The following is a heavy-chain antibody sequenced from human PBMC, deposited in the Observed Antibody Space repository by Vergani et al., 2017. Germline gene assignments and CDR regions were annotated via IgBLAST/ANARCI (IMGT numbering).Heavy chain of an antibody. CDR2: ISWNSGSI. CDR1: GFTFDDYA. J-gene: IGHJ4*02. V-gene: IGHV3-9*01. CDR3: AKGYSSSSKTLDY. D-gene: IGHD6-6*01. Sequence: VQLVESGGGVVQPGRSLRLSCAASGFTFDDYAMHWVRQAPGKGLEWVSGISWNSGSIGYADSVKGRFTISRDNAKNSLYLQMNSLRAEDTALYYCAKGYSSSSKTLDYWGQGTLVTVSS.